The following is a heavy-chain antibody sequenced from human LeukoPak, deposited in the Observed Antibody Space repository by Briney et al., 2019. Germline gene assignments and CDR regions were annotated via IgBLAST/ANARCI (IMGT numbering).Heavy chain of an antibody. Sequence: GGSLRLSCAASGFTFSSYAMRWVRQAPGKGLEWGSAISGSGGSTYYAASVKGRFTISRDNSKNTLYLQMNSLRAEDTAVYYCAKAPYYYDSSGYDYFDYWGQGTLVTVSS. CDR3: AKAPYYYDSSGYDYFDY. CDR2: ISGSGGST. D-gene: IGHD3-22*01. V-gene: IGHV3-23*01. CDR1: GFTFSSYA. J-gene: IGHJ4*02.